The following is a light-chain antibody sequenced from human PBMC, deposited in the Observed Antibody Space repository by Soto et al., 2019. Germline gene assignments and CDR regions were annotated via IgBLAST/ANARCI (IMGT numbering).Light chain of an antibody. V-gene: IGLV2-14*01. CDR3: SSYTSSNPLV. Sequence: QSALTQPASVSGSPGQSITISCTGTSSDVGGYNFVSWYQQHPGKAPKLMIYEVNTRPSGVSNRFSGSKSANTACVTISGLQAGDEADYYCSSYTSSNPLVFGGGTKVTVL. CDR2: EVN. J-gene: IGLJ3*02. CDR1: SSDVGGYNF.